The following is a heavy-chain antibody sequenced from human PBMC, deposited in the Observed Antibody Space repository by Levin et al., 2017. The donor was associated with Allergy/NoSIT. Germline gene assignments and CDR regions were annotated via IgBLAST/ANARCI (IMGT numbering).Heavy chain of an antibody. CDR3: ARRGRMTSSSDRIPYYYYGMDV. J-gene: IGHJ6*02. D-gene: IGHD6-6*01. CDR1: GYTFTGYY. V-gene: IGHV1-2*04. Sequence: ASVKVSCKASGYTFTGYYMHWVRQAPGQGLEWMGWINPNSGGTNYAQKFQGWVTMTRDTSISTAYMELSRLRSDDTAVYYCARRGRMTSSSDRIPYYYYGMDVWGQGTTVTVSS. CDR2: INPNSGGT.